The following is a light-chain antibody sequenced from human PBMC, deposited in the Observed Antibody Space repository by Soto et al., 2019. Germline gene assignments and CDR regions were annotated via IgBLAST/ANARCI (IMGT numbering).Light chain of an antibody. Sequence: EIVMTQSPATLSVSPGERATLSCSASQSITSNLAGYQQRPGQPPRLLIYGESTRATGIPARFSGSGSGTEFTLTISSLQCEDVAVYYCQQSINCHRTGGQGTKVDIK. CDR1: QSITSN. J-gene: IGKJ1*01. CDR3: QQSINCHRT. CDR2: GES. V-gene: IGKV3-15*01.